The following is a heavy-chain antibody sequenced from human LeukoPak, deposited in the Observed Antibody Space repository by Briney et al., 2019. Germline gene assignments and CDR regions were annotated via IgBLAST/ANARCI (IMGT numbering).Heavy chain of an antibody. CDR3: ARDFLREAQHYFDQ. CDR2: IGYDGVNK. V-gene: IGHV3-30*14. D-gene: IGHD3-10*01. CDR1: GFTFSSYP. Sequence: GTSLRLSCPASGFTFSSYPMHWVRQAPGKGLEWVAVIGYDGVNKFYADSVQGRFTISRDDSKSTLYLQMDSLRPEDTAVYYCARDFLREAQHYFDQWGQGTLVTVSS. J-gene: IGHJ4*02.